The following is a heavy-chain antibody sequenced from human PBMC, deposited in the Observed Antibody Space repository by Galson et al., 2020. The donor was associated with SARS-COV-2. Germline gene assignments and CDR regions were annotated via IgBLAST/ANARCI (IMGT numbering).Heavy chain of an antibody. CDR1: GFTFSSYS. CDR2: IKSDGSTT. CDR3: VRPSYMDV. V-gene: IGHV3-74*01. Sequence: GESLKISCAASGFTFSSYSMHWVRQAPGKGLVWVSRIKSDGSTTTYADSVKGRFTISRDNAKNTLYLQMNSLRAEDTALYYCVRPSYMDVWGKGTTVTVSS. J-gene: IGHJ6*03.